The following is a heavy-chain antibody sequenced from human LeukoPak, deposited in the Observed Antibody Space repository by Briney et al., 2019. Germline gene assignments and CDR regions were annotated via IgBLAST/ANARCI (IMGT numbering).Heavy chain of an antibody. CDR2: INSDGSST. CDR1: GFTLSNYW. Sequence: HPEGSLRLSCAASGFTLSNYWMHWARQAPGKGLVWVSRINSDGSSTNYADSVKGRFTISRDNAKNALYLQMNSLRAEDTAVYYCARGLSGYASSLGYWGQGTLVTVSS. V-gene: IGHV3-74*01. D-gene: IGHD6-6*01. J-gene: IGHJ4*02. CDR3: ARGLSGYASSLGY.